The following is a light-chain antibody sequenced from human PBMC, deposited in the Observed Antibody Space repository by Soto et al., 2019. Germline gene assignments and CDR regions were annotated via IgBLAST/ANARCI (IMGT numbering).Light chain of an antibody. J-gene: IGLJ1*01. CDR2: NVI. Sequence: QSVLTQPRSVSGSPGQSVTISCTGTSSDVGGYNFVSWYQHHPGKAPKLMIYNVIQRPSGVPDRFSASKSGNTASLTISGLQAEDEADYYCCLYAGSYTYVFGTGTKVTVL. CDR1: SSDVGGYNF. CDR3: CLYAGSYTYV. V-gene: IGLV2-11*01.